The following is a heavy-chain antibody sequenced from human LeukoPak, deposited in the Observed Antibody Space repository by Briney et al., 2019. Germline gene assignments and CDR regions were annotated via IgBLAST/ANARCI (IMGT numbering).Heavy chain of an antibody. CDR2: IIPIFGTA. D-gene: IGHD5-18*01. CDR1: GGTFSSYA. J-gene: IGHJ4*02. Sequence: SVKLSCKASGGTFSSYAISWVRQAPGQGLEWMGGIIPIFGTANYAQNFQGRVTITADESTSTAYMELSSLRAEDTSVYYCASAFGRGYSYSYGVYWGQGTLVTVSS. CDR3: ASAFGRGYSYSYGVY. V-gene: IGHV1-69*01.